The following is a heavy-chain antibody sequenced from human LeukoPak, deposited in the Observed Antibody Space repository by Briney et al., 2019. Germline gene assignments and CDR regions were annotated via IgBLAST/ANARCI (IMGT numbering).Heavy chain of an antibody. D-gene: IGHD6-19*01. J-gene: IGHJ4*02. CDR2: INPNSGGT. CDR3: AREKSIAVAGTDYFDY. Sequence: ASVKVSCKASGYTFTGYYMHWVRQAPGQGLEWTGWINPNSGGTNYAQKFQGWVTMTRDTSISTAYMELSRLRSDDTAVYYCAREKSIAVAGTDYFDYWGQGTLVTVSS. V-gene: IGHV1-2*04. CDR1: GYTFTGYY.